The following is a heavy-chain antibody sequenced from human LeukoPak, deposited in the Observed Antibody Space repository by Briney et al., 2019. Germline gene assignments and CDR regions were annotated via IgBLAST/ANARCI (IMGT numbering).Heavy chain of an antibody. J-gene: IGHJ5*02. D-gene: IGHD3-10*01. Sequence: SETLSLTCTVSGGSISSSNYYWGWIRQPPGKGLEWIGSIYFSGSTYYNPSLKSRVTISVGTSKNQFSLKLSSVTAADTAIYYCALIRGIWLGEANWFDPWGHGTLVTVSS. V-gene: IGHV4-39*01. CDR1: GGSISSSNYY. CDR3: ALIRGIWLGEANWFDP. CDR2: IYFSGST.